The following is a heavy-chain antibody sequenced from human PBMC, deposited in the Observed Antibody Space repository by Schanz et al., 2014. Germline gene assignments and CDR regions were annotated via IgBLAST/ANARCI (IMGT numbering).Heavy chain of an antibody. CDR3: AKDQGSYGSGSYSYFDY. V-gene: IGHV3-53*01. J-gene: IGHJ4*02. Sequence: EVQLLESGGGLVQPGGSLRLSCAAPGFTVSNSYIHWVRQAPGKGLEWVSTIYSSGSTYYADSVRGRFTISRDNSKNTLYLQMNSLRAEDTAVYYCAKDQGSYGSGSYSYFDYWGQGTLVTVSS. CDR1: GFTVSNSY. D-gene: IGHD3-10*01. CDR2: IYSSGST.